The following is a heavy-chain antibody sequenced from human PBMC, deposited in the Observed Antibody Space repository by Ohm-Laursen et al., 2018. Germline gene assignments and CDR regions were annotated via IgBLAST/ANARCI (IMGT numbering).Heavy chain of an antibody. CDR3: ARLPDHSGWPFDY. Sequence: DTLSLTCIVSDAAFRRDYWTWIRQFPGREMEWIGYIHYDGRTVYNPSLRSRLTMSIDTSKKQFSLRLTSATAADTAIYYCARLPDHSGWPFDYWGQGALVTVSS. V-gene: IGHV4-59*07. J-gene: IGHJ4*02. D-gene: IGHD6-19*01. CDR2: IHYDGRT. CDR1: DAAFRRDY.